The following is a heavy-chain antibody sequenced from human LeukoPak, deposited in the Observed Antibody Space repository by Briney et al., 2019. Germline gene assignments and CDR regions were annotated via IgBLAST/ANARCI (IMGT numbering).Heavy chain of an antibody. CDR2: ISWDGGST. CDR3: ARPKRDGYNQIIDY. V-gene: IGHV3-43*01. CDR1: GFTFDDYP. D-gene: IGHD5-12*01. J-gene: IGHJ4*02. Sequence: GGSLRLSCAASGFTFDDYPMHWVRQAPGKGLEWVSLISWDGGSTYYADSVKGRFTISRDNSKNSLYLQMNSLRAEDTAVYYCARPKRDGYNQIIDYWGQGTLVTVSS.